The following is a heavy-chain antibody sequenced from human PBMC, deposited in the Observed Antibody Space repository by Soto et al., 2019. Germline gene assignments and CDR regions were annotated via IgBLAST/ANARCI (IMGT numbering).Heavy chain of an antibody. J-gene: IGHJ6*02. CDR3: ARVYSTRRFSYYYYGMDV. CDR2: IWFDGSNK. Sequence: GGSLRLSCAASGFTFSSYAIHWVRQAPGKGLEWVAIIWFDGSNKYYADSVKGRFTISRDNSKNTLYLQMNSLRAEDTAVYYCARVYSTRRFSYYYYGMDVWGQGTTVTVSS. V-gene: IGHV3-33*01. D-gene: IGHD4-4*01. CDR1: GFTFSSYA.